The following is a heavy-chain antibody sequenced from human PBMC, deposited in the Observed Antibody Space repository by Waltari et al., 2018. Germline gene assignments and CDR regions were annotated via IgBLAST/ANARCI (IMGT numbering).Heavy chain of an antibody. Sequence: QVQLQQWGAGLLKPSETLSLTCAVYGGSFSGYYWGWIRQPPGKGLEWIGSIYHSGSTYCNPSLKSRVTITADTSTDTAYMELSSLRSEDTAVYYCATRPPTRMIVVGKGNDAFDIWGQGTMVTVSS. V-gene: IGHV4-34*01. CDR1: GGSFSGYY. CDR3: ATRPPTRMIVVGKGNDAFDI. D-gene: IGHD3-22*01. CDR2: IYHSGST. J-gene: IGHJ3*02.